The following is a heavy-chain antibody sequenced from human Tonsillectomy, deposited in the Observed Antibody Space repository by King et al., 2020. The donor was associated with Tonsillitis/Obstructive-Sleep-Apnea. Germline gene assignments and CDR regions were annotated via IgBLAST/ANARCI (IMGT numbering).Heavy chain of an antibody. Sequence: VQLVESGGGLVQPGRSLRLSCAASGFNFDDYAMHWVRQVPGKGLEWVSGISWQSGNLGYAESVKGRFTISRDNAKKSLYLQMNSLRREDTAFYYCARAAPAREWQYTWFDSWGQGTLVTVSS. D-gene: IGHD3-3*01. CDR2: ISWQSGNL. CDR3: ARAAPAREWQYTWFDS. CDR1: GFNFDDYA. J-gene: IGHJ5*01. V-gene: IGHV3-9*01.